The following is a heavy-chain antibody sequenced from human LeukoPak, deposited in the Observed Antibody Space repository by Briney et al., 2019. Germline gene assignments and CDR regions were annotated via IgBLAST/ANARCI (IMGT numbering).Heavy chain of an antibody. Sequence: GGSLRLSCTASGFTVSSNYMSWVRQAPGKGLEWVSVIYSGGSTYYADSVKGRFAISRDNSKNTLYLQMNSLRADDTAVYYCAMKAVPRPRLHDAFDFWGQGTVVSVSS. J-gene: IGHJ3*01. CDR3: AMKAVPRPRLHDAFDF. D-gene: IGHD5-24*01. CDR2: IYSGGST. V-gene: IGHV3-66*01. CDR1: GFTVSSNY.